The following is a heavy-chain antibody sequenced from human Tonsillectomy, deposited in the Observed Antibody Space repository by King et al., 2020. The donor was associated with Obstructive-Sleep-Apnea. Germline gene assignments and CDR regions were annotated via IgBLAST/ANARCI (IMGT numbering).Heavy chain of an antibody. CDR2: ISSSSDTI. Sequence: VQLVESGGGLVQPGGSLRLSCAASGFTFSTYKMHWVRQAPGSGLEWVSFISSSSDTIYYADSVKGRFTISRDNAKNSLYLQMKSLRAEDTAVYFCARDLGYNYGYYFDYWGQGTLLTVSS. CDR1: GFTFSTYK. V-gene: IGHV3-48*04. D-gene: IGHD5-18*01. CDR3: ARDLGYNYGYYFDY. J-gene: IGHJ4*02.